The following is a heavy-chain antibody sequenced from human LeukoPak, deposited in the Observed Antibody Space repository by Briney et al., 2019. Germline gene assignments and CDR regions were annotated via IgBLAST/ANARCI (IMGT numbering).Heavy chain of an antibody. J-gene: IGHJ4*02. D-gene: IGHD4/OR15-4a*01. CDR3: ARSMYGEGRRIIDFDY. Sequence: QPGGSLILSCAASGFTFSDHYIDWVRQAPGKGLEWVARTRNKVNSYTTAYAASVTGIFTVSRDDSSNSVYLQMNSLKIEDTAVYYCARSMYGEGRRIIDFDYWGQGSLLTVSS. V-gene: IGHV3-72*01. CDR2: TRNKVNSYTT. CDR1: GFTFSDHY.